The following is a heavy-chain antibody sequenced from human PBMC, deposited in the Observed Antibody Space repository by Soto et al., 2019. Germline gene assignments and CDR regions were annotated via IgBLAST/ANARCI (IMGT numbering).Heavy chain of an antibody. J-gene: IGHJ4*02. Sequence: QVQLQESGPGLVKPSETLSLTCTVSGGSISSYYWSWIRQPPGKGLEWIGYIYYSGSTNYNPSLKSRVTISVDTSKNQFALKLSSVTAADTAVYYCASAYGGNFDFDYWGQGTLVTVSS. CDR1: GGSISSYY. V-gene: IGHV4-59*08. CDR3: ASAYGGNFDFDY. D-gene: IGHD4-17*01. CDR2: IYYSGST.